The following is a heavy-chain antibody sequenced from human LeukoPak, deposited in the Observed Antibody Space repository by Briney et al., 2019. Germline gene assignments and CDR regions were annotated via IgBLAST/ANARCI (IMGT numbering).Heavy chain of an antibody. D-gene: IGHD5-12*01. V-gene: IGHV3-53*01. J-gene: IGHJ4*02. CDR2: IYSGGDT. CDR1: GFTVSSNY. Sequence: GGSRRLSCAASGFTVSSNYMSWVRQAPGKGLEWVSVIYSGGDTYYADSVKGRFTISRDNSKNTLYLQMNTLRAEDTAVYYCARASGYSGYDPFDYWGQGTLVTVSS. CDR3: ARASGYSGYDPFDY.